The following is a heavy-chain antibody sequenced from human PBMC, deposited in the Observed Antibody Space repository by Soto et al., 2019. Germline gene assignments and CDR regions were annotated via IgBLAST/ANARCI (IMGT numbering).Heavy chain of an antibody. J-gene: IGHJ1*01. Sequence: EVQLLESGGGSVQPGGSLRLSCAASGFTFSEFAMSWVRKAPGKGLDWVSTFTAAGRNTFYADSLKGRFTISRDNSKGTACLRVNSLRVDETAVYYWGKMGGGNIPKLFHAWGHGTLVTVSS. D-gene: IGHD6-6*01. CDR2: FTAAGRNT. CDR1: GFTFSEFA. CDR3: GKMGGGNIPKLFHA. V-gene: IGHV3-23*01.